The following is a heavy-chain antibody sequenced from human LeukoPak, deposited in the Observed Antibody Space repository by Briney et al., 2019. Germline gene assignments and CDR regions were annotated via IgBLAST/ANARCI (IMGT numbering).Heavy chain of an antibody. V-gene: IGHV4-4*02. CDR2: IYHSGST. D-gene: IGHD3-10*01. Sequence: PSETLSLTCAVSGGSISSSNWWSWVRQPPGKGLEWIGEIYHSGSTNYNPSLKSRVTISVDKSKNQFSLKLSSVTAADTAVYYYARDPEGSGSYIDWGQGTLVTVSS. CDR3: ARDPEGSGSYID. CDR1: GGSISSSNW. J-gene: IGHJ4*02.